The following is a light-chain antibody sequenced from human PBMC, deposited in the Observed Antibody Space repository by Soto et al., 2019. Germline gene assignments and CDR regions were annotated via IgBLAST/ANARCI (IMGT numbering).Light chain of an antibody. CDR1: QTVTTY. V-gene: IGKV3-11*01. CDR3: QQYNSYST. CDR2: DAS. J-gene: IGKJ1*01. Sequence: EIVLTQSAATLSLSPGERATLSCRASQTVTTYLAWYQQKPGQAPRLLIYDASSRATGIPDRFSGSGSGTEFTLTISSPQPDDFATYYCQQYNSYSTFGHATKVE.